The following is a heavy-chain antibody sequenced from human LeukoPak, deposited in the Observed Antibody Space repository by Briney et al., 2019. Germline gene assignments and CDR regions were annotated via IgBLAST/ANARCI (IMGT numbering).Heavy chain of an antibody. V-gene: IGHV3-21*01. D-gene: IGHD3-16*02. Sequence: PGGSLRLSCAASGFTFSTYWMHWVRQAPGTGLEWVSSISSSGSYIYYADSLKGRFTVSRDNARKSLYLQMNSLRAEDTAVYYCARASDHDWGSYRCDAFDIWGQGTMVTVSS. CDR2: ISSSGSYI. J-gene: IGHJ3*02. CDR1: GFTFSTYW. CDR3: ARASDHDWGSYRCDAFDI.